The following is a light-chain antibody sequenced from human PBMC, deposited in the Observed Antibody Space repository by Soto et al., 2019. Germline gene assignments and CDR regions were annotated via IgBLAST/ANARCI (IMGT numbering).Light chain of an antibody. V-gene: IGKV1-5*01. Sequence: DIQITQYPSSLSASVGDRVTITCRASQSISSYLNWYQQKPGKAPKLLIYDASSLESGVPSRFSGSGSGTEFTLTISSLQPDDFATYYCQQYNSYETFGQGTKVDIK. CDR3: QQYNSYET. J-gene: IGKJ1*01. CDR2: DAS. CDR1: QSISSY.